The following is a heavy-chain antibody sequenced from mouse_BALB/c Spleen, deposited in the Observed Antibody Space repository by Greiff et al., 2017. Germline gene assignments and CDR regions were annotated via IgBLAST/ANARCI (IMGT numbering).Heavy chain of an antibody. CDR2: ISSGSGYT. CDR1: GFTFSSYG. Sequence: DVLLLESGGDLVKPGASLKLSCAASGFTFSSYGMPWVRQTPDKSLEWVASISSGSGYTYYPDSVKGRNTIARDNATNTLYLQMSSLKSEDTAIYDCARYRGAQAHEVVANYAMDYWGQGTSVTVSS. CDR3: ARYRGAQAHEVVANYAMDY. V-gene: IGHV5-6*01. D-gene: IGHD1-1*01. J-gene: IGHJ4*01.